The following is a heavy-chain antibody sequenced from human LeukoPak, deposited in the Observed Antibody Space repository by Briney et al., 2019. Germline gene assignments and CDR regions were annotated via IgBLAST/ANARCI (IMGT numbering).Heavy chain of an antibody. CDR3: AREGGGRITMIVVVIN. Sequence: PGGSLRLSCAASGFTFSSYAMLWVRQAPGKGLEYVSAISSNECSTYYANSVKGRFTISRDNSKNTLYLQMGSLRAEDMAVYYCAREGGGRITMIVVVINWGQGTLVTVSS. J-gene: IGHJ4*02. CDR2: ISSNECST. CDR1: GFTFSSYA. V-gene: IGHV3-64*01. D-gene: IGHD3-22*01.